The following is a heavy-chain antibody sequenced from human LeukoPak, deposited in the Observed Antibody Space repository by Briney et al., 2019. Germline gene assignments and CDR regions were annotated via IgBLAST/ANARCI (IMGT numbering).Heavy chain of an antibody. D-gene: IGHD2-2*01. J-gene: IGHJ4*02. V-gene: IGHV3-30*02. CDR1: GFTFGSYG. CDR3: APKAEGYCSSTSCSDY. Sequence: PGGSLRLSCAASGFTFGSYGMHWVRQAPGKGLEWVAFIQYDGGNKYYADSVKGRFTISRDNSKNTLYLQMNSLRTEDTAVYYCAPKAEGYCSSTSCSDYWGQGTLVTVSS. CDR2: IQYDGGNK.